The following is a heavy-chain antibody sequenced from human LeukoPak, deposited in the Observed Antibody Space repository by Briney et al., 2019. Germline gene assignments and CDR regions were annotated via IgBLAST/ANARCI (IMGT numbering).Heavy chain of an antibody. CDR3: ARLYSSGWMDY. CDR2: VWYDGSKT. D-gene: IGHD6-25*01. Sequence: PGKSLRLSCAVSGYTSSSHGMYWVRQAPGKGLEWVALVWYDGSKTYYADSVKGRFTISRDNSKNMLYLQMNSLRAEDTAVYYCARLYSSGWMDYWGQGTLVTVPS. J-gene: IGHJ4*02. V-gene: IGHV3-33*01. CDR1: GYTSSSHG.